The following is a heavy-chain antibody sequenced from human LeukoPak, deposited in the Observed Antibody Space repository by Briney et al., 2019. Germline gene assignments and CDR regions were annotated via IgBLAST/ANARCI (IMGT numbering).Heavy chain of an antibody. CDR3: AKIWSYGSGSYYKISPKYFDY. Sequence: GGSLRLSCAASGFTFSAYSMNWVRQAPGKGLEWVSAISGSGGSTYYADSVKGRFTISRDNSKNTLYLQMNSLRAEDTAVYYCAKIWSYGSGSYYKISPKYFDYWGQGTLVTVSS. CDR1: GFTFSAYS. V-gene: IGHV3-23*01. J-gene: IGHJ4*02. D-gene: IGHD3-10*01. CDR2: ISGSGGST.